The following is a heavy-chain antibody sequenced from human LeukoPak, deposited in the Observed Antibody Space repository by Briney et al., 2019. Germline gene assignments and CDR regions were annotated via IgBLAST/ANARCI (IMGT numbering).Heavy chain of an antibody. D-gene: IGHD2-2*01. J-gene: IGHJ4*02. V-gene: IGHV3-23*01. Sequence: GGSLRLSCAASGFTFSSYTMSWVRQAPGKGLEWVSGVSGSGGSTHYADSVKGRFTISRDNSKNTLYLQMNSLRAEDTAVYYCAASLPNIVVVPATKGPFGYWGQGTLVTVSS. CDR2: VSGSGGST. CDR3: AASLPNIVVVPATKGPFGY. CDR1: GFTFSSYT.